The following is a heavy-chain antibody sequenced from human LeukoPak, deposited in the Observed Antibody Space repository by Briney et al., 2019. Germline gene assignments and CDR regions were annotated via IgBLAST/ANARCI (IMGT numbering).Heavy chain of an antibody. Sequence: PGGSLRLSCAASGFTFSSYSMNWVRQAPGKGLEWVSSISSSSSYIYYADSVKGRFTISRDNAKKSLYLQMNSLRAEDTGVYYCARNYYASGRSQFDYWGQGTLVTVS. V-gene: IGHV3-21*01. CDR2: ISSSSSYI. D-gene: IGHD3-10*01. CDR3: ARNYYASGRSQFDY. CDR1: GFTFSSYS. J-gene: IGHJ4*02.